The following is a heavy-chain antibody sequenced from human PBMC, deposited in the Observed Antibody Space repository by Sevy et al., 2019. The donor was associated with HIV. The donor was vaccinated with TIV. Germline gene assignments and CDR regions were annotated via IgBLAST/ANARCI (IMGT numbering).Heavy chain of an antibody. CDR1: GFTFGDYC. CDR2: LKSDVYGGTV. V-gene: IGHV3-49*04. J-gene: IGHJ4*02. Sequence: GGSLRLSCTASGFTFGDYCMSWVRHAPGKGLEWVAFLKSDVYGGTVDHAASVRGRFVISRDASKTIAYLQMNDLKTEDTGVYYCTRWKAAQSIFDYWGQGALVTVSS. D-gene: IGHD6-13*01. CDR3: TRWKAAQSIFDY.